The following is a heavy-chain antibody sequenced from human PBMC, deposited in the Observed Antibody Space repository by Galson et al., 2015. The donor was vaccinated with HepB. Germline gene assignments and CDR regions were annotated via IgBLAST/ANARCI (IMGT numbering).Heavy chain of an antibody. CDR3: ARAYDFWSGQFDY. D-gene: IGHD3-3*01. J-gene: IGHJ4*02. V-gene: IGHV1-69*13. CDR1: GGTFSSYA. CDR2: IIPIFGTA. Sequence: SVKVSCKASGGTFSSYAISWVRQAPGQGLEWMGGIIPIFGTANYTQKFQGRVTITADESTSTAYMELSSLRSEDTAVYYCARAYDFWSGQFDYWGQGTLVTVSS.